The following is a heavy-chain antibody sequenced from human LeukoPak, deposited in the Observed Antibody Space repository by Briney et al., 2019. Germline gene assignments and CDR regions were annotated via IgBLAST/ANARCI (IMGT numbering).Heavy chain of an antibody. D-gene: IGHD5/OR15-5a*01. CDR1: GLTFSSYE. CDR2: ISGSGTTI. J-gene: IGHJ6*03. V-gene: IGHV3-48*03. CDR3: ARELESTSSYYYYCMDV. Sequence: GGSLRLSCAASGLTFSSYEMNWVRQAPGKGLEWVSYISGSGTTIYYANSVKGRFTISRDNAKNSLYLQMNSLRAEDTAVYYCARELESTSSYYYYCMDVWGKGTTVTISS.